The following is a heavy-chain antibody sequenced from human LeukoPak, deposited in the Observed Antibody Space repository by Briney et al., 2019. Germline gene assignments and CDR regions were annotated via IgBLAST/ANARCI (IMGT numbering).Heavy chain of an antibody. CDR1: GCSISSYY. J-gene: IGHJ3*02. CDR2: IYTSGST. CDR3: ARDDRAGYYDSTFAFDI. D-gene: IGHD3-22*01. V-gene: IGHV4-4*07. Sequence: KPSETLSLTCPVSGCSISSYYWSWIRQPAGKGLEWIGRIYTSGSTNYNPSLKSRVTMSVDTSKNQFSLKLSSVTAADTAVYYCARDDRAGYYDSTFAFDIWGQGTMVTVSS.